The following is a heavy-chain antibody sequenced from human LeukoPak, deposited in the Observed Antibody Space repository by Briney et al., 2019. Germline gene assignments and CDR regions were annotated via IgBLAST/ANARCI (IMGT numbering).Heavy chain of an antibody. CDR1: GFTFSSYG. D-gene: IGHD3-3*01. Sequence: GGSLRLSCAASGFTFSSYGMHWVRQAPGKGLEWVSAISGSGGSTYYADSVKGRFTISRDNSKNTLYLQMNSLRAEDTAVYYCAKGCDFRGLDYWGQGTLVTVSS. J-gene: IGHJ4*02. CDR3: AKGCDFRGLDY. V-gene: IGHV3-23*01. CDR2: ISGSGGST.